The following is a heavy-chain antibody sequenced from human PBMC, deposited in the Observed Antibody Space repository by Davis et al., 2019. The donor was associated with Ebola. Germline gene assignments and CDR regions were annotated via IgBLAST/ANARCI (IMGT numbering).Heavy chain of an antibody. Sequence: GESLKISCAASGFTFSSYGMHWVRQAPGKGLEWVAVIWYDGSNKYYADSVKGRFTISRDNSKNTLYLQMNSLRAEDTAVYYCARDHTIFGVAINNWFDPWGQGTLVTVSS. J-gene: IGHJ5*02. D-gene: IGHD3-3*01. CDR3: ARDHTIFGVAINNWFDP. CDR2: IWYDGSNK. V-gene: IGHV3-33*01. CDR1: GFTFSSYG.